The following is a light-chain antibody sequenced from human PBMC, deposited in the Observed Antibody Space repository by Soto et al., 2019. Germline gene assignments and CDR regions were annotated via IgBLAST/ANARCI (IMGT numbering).Light chain of an antibody. CDR1: SGSVSTTYY. CDR3: VLYLGSGVGV. CDR2: NTN. V-gene: IGLV8-61*01. J-gene: IGLJ3*02. Sequence: QTVVTQEPSFSVSPGGTVTLTCGLSSGSVSTTYYPSWYQQTPGQAPRTLIYNTNTPSSGVPDRFSGSILGNKAALTITGAQADDESHYYCVLYLGSGVGVFGGGTKVTVL.